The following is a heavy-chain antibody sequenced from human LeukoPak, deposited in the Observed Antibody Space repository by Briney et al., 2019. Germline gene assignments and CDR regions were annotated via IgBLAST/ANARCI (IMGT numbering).Heavy chain of an antibody. CDR1: GYSISSGYH. J-gene: IGHJ4*02. CDR2: IYHSGST. D-gene: IGHD6-13*01. Sequence: SETLTLTCTVSGYSISSGYHWGWIRQPPGKGLEWIGSIYHSGSTYYNPSLKSRVTISVDTSKNQFSLNLKSVTPEDTAVYYCARNLIPEQLVLNFWGQGTLVTVSS. CDR3: ARNLIPEQLVLNF. V-gene: IGHV4-38-2*02.